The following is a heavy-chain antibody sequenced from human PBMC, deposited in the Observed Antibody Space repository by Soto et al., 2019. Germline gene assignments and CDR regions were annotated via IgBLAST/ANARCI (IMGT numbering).Heavy chain of an antibody. J-gene: IGHJ6*02. CDR2: ISYDGSDK. V-gene: IGHV3-30*18. CDR3: VKDRVPGAYGNYYGMDV. D-gene: IGHD5-12*01. CDR1: GFTFNNSG. Sequence: GGSLRLSCRVSGFTFNNSGMHGVRQAPGKGLEWMAVISYDGSDKYYADSVKGRVIISRDNSKNTLNLEMNSLRAEDTAIYYCVKDRVPGAYGNYYGMDVWGQGTTVTVSS.